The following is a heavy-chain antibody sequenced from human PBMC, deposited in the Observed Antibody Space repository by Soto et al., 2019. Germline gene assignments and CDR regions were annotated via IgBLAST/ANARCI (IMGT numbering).Heavy chain of an antibody. CDR2: IIPVFGTG. J-gene: IGHJ4*01. Sequence: SVKVSCKASGGTFSSYAISWVLQAPGQGLEWMGGIIPVFGTGIYAQKLQGRVTITADKSTNTAYMELSSLRYEDTAVYFCARAGGTGGYNYGLADWGHGTVVTVRS. CDR3: ARAGGTGGYNYGLAD. D-gene: IGHD5-18*01. V-gene: IGHV1-69*06. CDR1: GGTFSSYA.